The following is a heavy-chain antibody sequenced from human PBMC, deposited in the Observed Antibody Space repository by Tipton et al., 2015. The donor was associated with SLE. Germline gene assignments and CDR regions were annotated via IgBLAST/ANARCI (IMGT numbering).Heavy chain of an antibody. J-gene: IGHJ2*01. CDR2: INHSGST. Sequence: TLSLTCAVYGGSFSGYYWSWIRQPPGKGLEWIGEINHSGSTNYNPSLKSRVTISVDTSKNQFSLKLSSVTAADTAVYYCARSRGLRFPINWYFDLWGRGTLVTVSS. D-gene: IGHD3-3*01. CDR1: GGSFSGYY. CDR3: ARSRGLRFPINWYFDL. V-gene: IGHV4-34*01.